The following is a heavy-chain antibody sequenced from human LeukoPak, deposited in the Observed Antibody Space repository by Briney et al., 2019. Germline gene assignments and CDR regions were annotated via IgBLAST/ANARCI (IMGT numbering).Heavy chain of an antibody. CDR3: ARAIAARPEYYFDY. CDR2: INPNSGGT. CDR1: GYTFTGYY. D-gene: IGHD6-6*01. V-gene: IGHV1-2*02. Sequence: ASVKVSCKASGYTFTGYYMHWVRQAPGQGLEWMGWINPNSGGTNYAQKFQGRVTMTRDTSISTAYMELSRLRSDDTAVYYCARAIAARPEYYFDYWGQGALVTVSS. J-gene: IGHJ4*02.